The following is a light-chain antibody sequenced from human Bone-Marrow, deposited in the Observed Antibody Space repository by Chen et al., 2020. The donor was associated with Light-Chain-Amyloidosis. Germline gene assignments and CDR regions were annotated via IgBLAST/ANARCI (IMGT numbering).Light chain of an antibody. CDR1: DLPTKY. J-gene: IGLJ2*01. CDR3: QSADSSGTYEVI. CDR2: RDT. Sequence: SYELSQPPSGPVSPGQPARITCSGDDLPTKYAYWYQQKPGQAPVLVIHRDTERPSGISERFSGSSSGTTATVISSGVQAEDEADYHCQSADSSGTYEVIFGGGTKLTVL. V-gene: IGLV3-25*03.